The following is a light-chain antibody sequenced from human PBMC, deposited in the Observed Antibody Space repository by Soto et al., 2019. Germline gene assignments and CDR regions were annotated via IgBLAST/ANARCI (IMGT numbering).Light chain of an antibody. Sequence: QSVLTQPPSVSGAPGQRVTISCTGSSSNIGAGYDVHWYQQLPGAAPKVLIYGNTNRPSGVPDRFSGSKSGTSASLAITGLQAEDEADYYCQSYDSSLSGSTVLFGGGTKLTVL. J-gene: IGLJ2*01. CDR1: SSNIGAGYD. CDR3: QSYDSSLSGSTVL. CDR2: GNT. V-gene: IGLV1-40*01.